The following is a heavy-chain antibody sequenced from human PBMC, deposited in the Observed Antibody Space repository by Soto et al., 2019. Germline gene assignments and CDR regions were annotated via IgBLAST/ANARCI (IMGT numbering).Heavy chain of an antibody. Sequence: GGSLKSAGNGSGYSFTSYWIGWVRQMPGKGLECRGIIYTGDSDTRYSPSFQGQVNISADKSISTAYLQWSSLKASDTAMYYCARHTNRMHAFDIWGQGTMVTVSS. CDR1: GYSFTSYW. D-gene: IGHD2-15*01. V-gene: IGHV5-51*01. CDR2: IYTGDSDT. J-gene: IGHJ3*02. CDR3: ARHTNRMHAFDI.